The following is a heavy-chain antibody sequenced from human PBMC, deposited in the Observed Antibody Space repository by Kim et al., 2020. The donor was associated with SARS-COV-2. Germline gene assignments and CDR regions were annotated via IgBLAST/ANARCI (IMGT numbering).Heavy chain of an antibody. CDR2: T. V-gene: IGHV4-34*01. CDR3: ARRMGLIAAAD. J-gene: IGHJ3*01. D-gene: IGHD6-13*01. Sequence: TKYNPSPQSRVTISVDTSKNQFSMKLSSVTAADTAVYYCARRMGLIAAADWGQGTMVTVSS.